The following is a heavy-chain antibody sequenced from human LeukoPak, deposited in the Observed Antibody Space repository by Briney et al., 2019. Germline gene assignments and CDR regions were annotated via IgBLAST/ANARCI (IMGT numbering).Heavy chain of an antibody. CDR1: GYTFTSYA. CDR3: ARDPPNDYGGNSIGDP. V-gene: IGHV1-3*01. D-gene: IGHD4-23*01. CDR2: INAGNGNT. J-gene: IGHJ5*02. Sequence: ASVKVSCKASGYTFTSYAMHWVRQAPGQRLEWIGWINAGNGNTKYSQKFQGRVTITRDASASTAYMELSSLRSEDTAVYYCARDPPNDYGGNSIGDPWGQGTLVTVSS.